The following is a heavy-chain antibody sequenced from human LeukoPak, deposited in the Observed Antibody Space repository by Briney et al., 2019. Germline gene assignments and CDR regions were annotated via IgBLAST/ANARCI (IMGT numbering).Heavy chain of an antibody. V-gene: IGHV3-30-3*01. J-gene: IGHJ4*02. CDR1: GFTFSSYA. D-gene: IGHD6-13*01. Sequence: GGSLRLSCAASGFTFSSYAMHWVRQAPGKGLEWVAVISYGGSNKYYADSVKGRFTISRDNSKDTLYLQMNSLRAEDTAVYYCAREAPYSSSWYIGYWGQGTLVTVSS. CDR3: AREAPYSSSWYIGY. CDR2: ISYGGSNK.